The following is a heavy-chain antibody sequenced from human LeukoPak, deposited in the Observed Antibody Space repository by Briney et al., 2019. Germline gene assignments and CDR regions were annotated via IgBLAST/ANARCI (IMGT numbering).Heavy chain of an antibody. D-gene: IGHD3-10*01. CDR1: GYSISSGYY. Sequence: PSETLSLTCTVPGYSISSGYYWGWIRQPPGKGLEWIGSIYHSGSTYYNPSLKSRVTISADTSKMELSLKLTSVTAADTAVYFCARGSGFGGRAFDIWGQGTMVTVSS. V-gene: IGHV4-38-2*02. J-gene: IGHJ3*02. CDR2: IYHSGST. CDR3: ARGSGFGGRAFDI.